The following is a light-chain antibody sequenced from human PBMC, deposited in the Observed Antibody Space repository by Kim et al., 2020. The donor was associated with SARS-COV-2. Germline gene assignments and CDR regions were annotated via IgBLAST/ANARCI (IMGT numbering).Light chain of an antibody. CDR2: DVS. Sequence: QSALTQPASVSGSPGQSITISCTGSNSDVGGYNYVSWYQQYPDKVPRLMIYDVSNRPSGVSNRFSGSKSGNTASLTISGLRAEDEAVYYCSSYSSSNTLVFGGGTKLTVL. J-gene: IGLJ2*01. V-gene: IGLV2-14*03. CDR3: SSYSSSNTLV. CDR1: NSDVGGYNY.